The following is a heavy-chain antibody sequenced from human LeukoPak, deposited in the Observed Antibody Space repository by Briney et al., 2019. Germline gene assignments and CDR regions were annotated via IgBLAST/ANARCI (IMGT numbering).Heavy chain of an antibody. CDR2: VDPEDGET. Sequence: GATVKISCKASGYTFTDYYMHWVQQAPGKGLEWMGRVDPEDGETIYAEKFQGRVTITADTSTDTAYMELSSLRSEDTAVYYCATARQAHAFDIWGQGTMVTVSS. CDR3: ATARQAHAFDI. V-gene: IGHV1-69-2*01. J-gene: IGHJ3*02. CDR1: GYTFTDYY.